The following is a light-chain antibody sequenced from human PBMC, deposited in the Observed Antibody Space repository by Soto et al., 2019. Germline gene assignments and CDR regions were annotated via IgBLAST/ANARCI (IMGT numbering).Light chain of an antibody. V-gene: IGLV2-11*01. J-gene: IGLJ1*01. Sequence: QSALAQPRSVSGSPGQSDTISCTGTINYIGDYHYVSWYQQHPGKAPKLMIFDVTKRPSGVPDRFSGSKSGNTASLTISGLQAEGDADYYCCSYAGGYTFVFGTGTKLTVL. CDR2: DVT. CDR1: INYIGDYHY. CDR3: CSYAGGYTFV.